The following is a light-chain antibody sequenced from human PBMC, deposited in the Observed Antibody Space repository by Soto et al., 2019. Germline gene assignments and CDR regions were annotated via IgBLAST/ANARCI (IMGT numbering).Light chain of an antibody. Sequence: QSVLTQPPSVSGAPGQRVTISCTGSSSNIGAGYDVHWYQQLPGTAPKLLIYGNSNRPSGVPDRFSGAKSGTSASLAITGLQAEAEADYYCQSYDSRLSDVVFGGGTKLTVL. CDR2: GNS. CDR1: SSNIGAGYD. V-gene: IGLV1-40*01. J-gene: IGLJ2*01. CDR3: QSYDSRLSDVV.